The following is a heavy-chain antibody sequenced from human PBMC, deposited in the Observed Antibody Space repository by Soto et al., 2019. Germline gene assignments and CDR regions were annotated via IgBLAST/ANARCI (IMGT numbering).Heavy chain of an antibody. CDR2: IYTSGST. V-gene: IGHV4-4*07. Sequence: AETLSLTCTVSGGSISIYYWSWIRQPAGKGLEWIGRIYTSGSTNYNPSLKSRVTMSVDTSKNQFSLKLSSVTAADTAVYYCARCIAAADYNWFDPWGQGTLVTVSS. CDR3: ARCIAAADYNWFDP. D-gene: IGHD6-13*01. J-gene: IGHJ5*02. CDR1: GGSISIYY.